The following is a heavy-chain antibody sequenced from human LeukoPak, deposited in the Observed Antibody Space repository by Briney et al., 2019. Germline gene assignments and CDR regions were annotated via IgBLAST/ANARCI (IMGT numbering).Heavy chain of an antibody. V-gene: IGHV3-33*01. Sequence: PGRSLRLSCITSGFTFSNYGFHWVRQAPGKGLEWTAAIWYDGSNQYYADSVKGRFTISRDNSRNTLFLQMNSLRAEDTAVYYCATDRATQYFDYWGQGTLVSVSS. J-gene: IGHJ4*02. D-gene: IGHD2-15*01. CDR3: ATDRATQYFDY. CDR1: GFTFSNYG. CDR2: IWYDGSNQ.